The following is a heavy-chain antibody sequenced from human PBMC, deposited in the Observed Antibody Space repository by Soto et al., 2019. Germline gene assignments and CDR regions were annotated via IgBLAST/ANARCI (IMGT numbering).Heavy chain of an antibody. D-gene: IGHD5-12*01. Sequence: PSQTLSLTCALSGDSVSSNTASWNWSRQSPSRGLEWLGRTYFRSKWYNDYAVSVKSRIIINPDTSTNQFSLQLNSVTPEDTAVYFCAKGDNLGPKTGYAFDPWGQGIMVTVSS. CDR2: TYFRSKWYN. J-gene: IGHJ5*02. V-gene: IGHV6-1*01. CDR1: GDSVSSNTAS. CDR3: AKGDNLGPKTGYAFDP.